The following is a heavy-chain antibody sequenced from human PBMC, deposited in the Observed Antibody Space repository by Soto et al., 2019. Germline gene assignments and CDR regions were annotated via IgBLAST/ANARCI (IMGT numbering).Heavy chain of an antibody. D-gene: IGHD1-26*01. J-gene: IGHJ4*02. V-gene: IGHV4-59*01. CDR1: GDSITGSY. Sequence: QVQLRESGPGLVKPSETLSLTCTVSGDSITGSYWSWIRQPPGKTLEWIGYIYHSGTTTYNPSLKSRVSISVDTSKNQFSLRLTSVIAADTAVHYCARDMPYAAGSLAGCDYWGQGILVTVSS. CDR3: ARDMPYAAGSLAGCDY. CDR2: IYHSGTT.